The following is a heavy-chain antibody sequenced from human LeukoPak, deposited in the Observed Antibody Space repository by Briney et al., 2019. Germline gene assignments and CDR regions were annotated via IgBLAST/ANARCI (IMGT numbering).Heavy chain of an antibody. D-gene: IGHD6-13*01. CDR1: GFTVSSNY. V-gene: IGHV3-66*01. J-gene: IGHJ4*02. CDR3: ARDILGDSIDY. Sequence: PGGSLRLSCAASGFTVSSNYMSWVRPAPGKGLEWVSVIYSGGSTYYADSVKGRFTISRDNSKNTLYLQMNSLRAEDTAVYYCARDILGDSIDYWGQGTLVTVSS. CDR2: IYSGGST.